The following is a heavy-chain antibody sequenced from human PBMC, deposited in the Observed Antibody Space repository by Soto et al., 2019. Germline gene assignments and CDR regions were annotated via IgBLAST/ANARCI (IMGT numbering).Heavy chain of an antibody. D-gene: IGHD6-13*01. Sequence: SETLSLTCTVSGGSLDGYYWDWIRQSPGKGLEWIGNIYYSGFTLYNPSLKSRVTISVDTSKNQISLKLRSVTAADTAVYYCAKHPAAGPRFDTWGQGTLVTVSS. J-gene: IGHJ5*02. CDR1: GGSLDGYY. V-gene: IGHV4-39*01. CDR2: IYYSGFT. CDR3: AKHPAAGPRFDT.